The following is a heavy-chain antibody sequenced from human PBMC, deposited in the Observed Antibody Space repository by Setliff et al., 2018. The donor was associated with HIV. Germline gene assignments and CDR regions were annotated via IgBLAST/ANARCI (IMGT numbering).Heavy chain of an antibody. D-gene: IGHD3-3*01. CDR1: GYTFTAYA. V-gene: IGHV1-3*01. CDR3: ARAADYDFWSGYSSGWFDP. Sequence: ASVKVSCKASGYTFTAYAMHWVRQAPGQRLEWMGWINAGNGNTKYSQRFQGRVTITRYTSASTAYMELSSLRSEDTAVYYCARAADYDFWSGYSSGWFDPWGQGTLVTVSS. CDR2: INAGNGNT. J-gene: IGHJ5*02.